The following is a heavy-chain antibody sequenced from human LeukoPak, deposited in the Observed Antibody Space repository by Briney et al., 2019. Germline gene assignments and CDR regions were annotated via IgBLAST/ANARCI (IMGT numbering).Heavy chain of an antibody. J-gene: IGHJ5*02. V-gene: IGHV3-74*01. Sequence: GGSLRPSCAASGFTFNSYWMHWVRQAPGKGLVWVSRIDEDGKTIDYADSVKGRITISRDNAKDTLYLQMSSLRDEDTAVYYCVSDLCGGDDQWGRGTLVTVSS. CDR2: IDEDGKTI. CDR3: VSDLCGGDDQ. D-gene: IGHD3-3*01. CDR1: GFTFNSYW.